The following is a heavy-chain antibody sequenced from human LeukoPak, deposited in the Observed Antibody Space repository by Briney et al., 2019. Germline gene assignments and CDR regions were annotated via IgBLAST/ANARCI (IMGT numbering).Heavy chain of an antibody. CDR2: IKSKTAGGTT. Sequence: LTCSASGNSISSYYWSWVRQAPGKGLEWVGRIKSKTAGGTTDYAAPVKGRFTISRDESKNTLYLQMNSQQTEDTAVYYCTPHPFSVTPLDWGQGTLVTVSS. V-gene: IGHV3-15*01. CDR3: TPHPFSVTPLD. J-gene: IGHJ4*02. CDR1: GNSISSYY. D-gene: IGHD4-23*01.